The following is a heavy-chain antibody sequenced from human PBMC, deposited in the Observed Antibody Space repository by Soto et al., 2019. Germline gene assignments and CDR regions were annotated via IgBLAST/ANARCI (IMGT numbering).Heavy chain of an antibody. CDR3: AREDSIVIPAVSDF. V-gene: IGHV3-21*01. Sequence: GGSLRLSCTVSGFAFNNYGINWVRQAPGKGLEWVSSISKSDYTYYSDSVKGRFTIPRDNAKNSVSLQMNTLRVEDTAVYYCAREDSIVIPAVSDFWGQGTLVTVSS. D-gene: IGHD2-2*01. CDR1: GFAFNNYG. J-gene: IGHJ4*02. CDR2: ISKSDYT.